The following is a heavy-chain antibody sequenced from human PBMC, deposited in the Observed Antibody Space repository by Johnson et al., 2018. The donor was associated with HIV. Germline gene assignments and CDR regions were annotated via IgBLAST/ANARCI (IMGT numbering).Heavy chain of an antibody. CDR3: ARDRAVAATSGAGAFDI. CDR1: GFTVSRNY. V-gene: IGHV3-66*02. CDR2: IYSGGVT. Sequence: VLLVESGGGLVQPGGSLRLSCAASGFTVSRNYMSWVRQAPGKGLEWVSIIYSGGVTNYADSVKGRFTISRDNSKNTLYLQMNSLRAEDTAVYYCARDRAVAATSGAGAFDIWGQGTMVTVSS. D-gene: IGHD2-15*01. J-gene: IGHJ3*02.